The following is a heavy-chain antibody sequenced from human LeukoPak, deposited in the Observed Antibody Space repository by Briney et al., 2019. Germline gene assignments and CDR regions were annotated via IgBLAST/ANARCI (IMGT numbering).Heavy chain of an antibody. V-gene: IGHV4-59*08. CDR1: GVSISSYY. D-gene: IGHD3/OR15-3a*01. CDR2: IYYSGST. Sequence: SETLSLTCTVSGVSISSYYWSWIRQPPGKGLEWIGYIYYSGSTKYNPSLKRGVTISADTTTNKSSLMLSSVTPADTTVYYCARVDRENWFDPWGQGTLVTVSS. CDR3: ARVDRENWFDP. J-gene: IGHJ5*02.